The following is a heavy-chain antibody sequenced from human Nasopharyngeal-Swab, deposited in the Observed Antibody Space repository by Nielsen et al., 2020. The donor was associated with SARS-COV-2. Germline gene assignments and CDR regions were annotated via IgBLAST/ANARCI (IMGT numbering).Heavy chain of an antibody. CDR2: IYHSGST. J-gene: IGHJ5*02. CDR1: GYSISSGYY. D-gene: IGHD2-2*01. V-gene: IGHV4-38-2*01. Sequence: SETLSLTCAVSGYSISSGYYWGWIRQPPGTGLEWIGSIYHSGSTYYNPSLKSRVTISVDTSKNQFSLKLSSVTAADTAVYYCARIVVVPAASVRIRGWFDPWGQGTLVTVSS. CDR3: ARIVVVPAASVRIRGWFDP.